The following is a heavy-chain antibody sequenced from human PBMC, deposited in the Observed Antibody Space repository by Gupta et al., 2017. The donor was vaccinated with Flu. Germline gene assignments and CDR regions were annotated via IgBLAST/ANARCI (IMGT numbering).Heavy chain of an antibody. D-gene: IGHD3-22*01. V-gene: IGHV3-33*01. Sequence: QVQLEESGGGVVQPGKSLRLACATSGFALTSYAIPWVRQAPGKGLEWLAVIWYDGYNRYYADSVKGRFTVSRDTSENTVFLQMSNLRAEDTAIYYCARDVYDSSGYLGYWGQGTLVTVSS. CDR2: IWYDGYNR. CDR3: ARDVYDSSGYLGY. CDR1: GFALTSYA. J-gene: IGHJ4*02.